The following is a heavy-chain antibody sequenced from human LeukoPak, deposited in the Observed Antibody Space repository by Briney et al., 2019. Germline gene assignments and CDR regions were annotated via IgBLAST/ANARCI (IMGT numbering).Heavy chain of an antibody. Sequence: GGSLRLSCAASGFTFSSYAMSWVRQAPGKGLEWVSTVSGSGDDTYYADSVKGRFTFSRDSSKNTVYLQMNSLGAEDTAIYYCAKGGKWDVTPFDYWGQGTLVTVSS. CDR3: AKGGKWDVTPFDY. CDR1: GFTFSSYA. V-gene: IGHV3-23*01. CDR2: VSGSGDDT. J-gene: IGHJ4*02. D-gene: IGHD1-26*01.